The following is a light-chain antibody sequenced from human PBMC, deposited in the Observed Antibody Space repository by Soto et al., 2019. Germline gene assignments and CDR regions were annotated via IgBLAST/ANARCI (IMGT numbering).Light chain of an antibody. Sequence: VLTQSPATLSLSPGERATLSCRASLNVNSYLAWYQQKPGQAPRLLIYDASNRAAGIPARFSGSGSGTDFTLTISSLEPEDFAIYYCQQRQYWPPITFGQGTRLVIK. CDR3: QQRQYWPPIT. V-gene: IGKV3-11*01. CDR2: DAS. CDR1: LNVNSY. J-gene: IGKJ5*01.